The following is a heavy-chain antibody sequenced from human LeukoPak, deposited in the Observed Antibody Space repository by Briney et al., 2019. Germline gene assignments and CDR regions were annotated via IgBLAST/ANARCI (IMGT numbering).Heavy chain of an antibody. CDR3: TRHNYYDSSGSFDY. CDR1: GFSFSNAW. D-gene: IGHD3-22*01. Sequence: GGSLRLSCTASGFSFSNAWVSWVRQAPGKGLEWIGFIRGKAYGGTTEYAASVKGRFTISRDDSKSIAYLQMNSLKTEDTAVYYCTRHNYYDSSGSFDYWGQGTLVTVSS. CDR2: IRGKAYGGTT. V-gene: IGHV3-49*04. J-gene: IGHJ4*02.